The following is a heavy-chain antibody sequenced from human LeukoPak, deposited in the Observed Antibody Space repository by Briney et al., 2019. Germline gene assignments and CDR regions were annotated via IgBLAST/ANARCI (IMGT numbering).Heavy chain of an antibody. J-gene: IGHJ4*02. CDR3: ARHRKWLRNFDY. D-gene: IGHD5-12*01. V-gene: IGHV4-34*01. CDR1: GGSFSGYY. Sequence: SETLSLTCAVYGGSFSGYYWSWIRQPPGKGLEWIGEINHSGSTNYNPSLKSRVTISVDTSKNQFSLKLSSVTAADTAVYYCARHRKWLRNFDYRGQGTLVTVSS. CDR2: INHSGST.